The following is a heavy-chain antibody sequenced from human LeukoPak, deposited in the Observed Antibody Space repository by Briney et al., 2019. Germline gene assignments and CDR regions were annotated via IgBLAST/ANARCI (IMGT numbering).Heavy chain of an antibody. CDR2: IYTSGST. Sequence: SETLSLTCTVSGGSISSGSYYWSWIRQPAGKGLEWIGRIYTSGSTNYDPSLKSRVTISVDTSKNQFSLKLSSVTAADTAVYYCARAGLAARRHNWFDPWGQGTLVTVSS. D-gene: IGHD6-6*01. CDR1: GGSISSGSYY. CDR3: ARAGLAARRHNWFDP. V-gene: IGHV4-61*02. J-gene: IGHJ5*02.